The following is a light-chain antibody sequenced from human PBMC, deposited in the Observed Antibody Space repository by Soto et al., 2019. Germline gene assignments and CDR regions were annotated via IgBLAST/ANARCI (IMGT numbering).Light chain of an antibody. CDR3: QQYGSSPYT. Sequence: EIVLTQSPGTLSLSPGERATLSCRASQSVSSSFLAWYQQKPGQSPRLLIYGASSRATGIPARFSGSGSGTDFTLIISRLEPEDFAVYYCQQYGSSPYTFGQGTKVEIK. CDR1: QSVSSSF. V-gene: IGKV3-20*01. J-gene: IGKJ2*01. CDR2: GAS.